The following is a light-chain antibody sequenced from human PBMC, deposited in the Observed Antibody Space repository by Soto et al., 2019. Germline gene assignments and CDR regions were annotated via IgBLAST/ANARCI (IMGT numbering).Light chain of an antibody. V-gene: IGKV4-1*01. Sequence: DIVMTQSPDSLAVSLGERATINCKSSQSVLSSSNNKNYLAWYQQKPGQPPKLLIYWASTRESGVPDRFSGSGSETDFTLTISSLQAEDVAVYYCQQYYLPWTFGQGTKVEIK. CDR2: WAS. CDR3: QQYYLPWT. J-gene: IGKJ1*01. CDR1: QSVLSSSNNKNY.